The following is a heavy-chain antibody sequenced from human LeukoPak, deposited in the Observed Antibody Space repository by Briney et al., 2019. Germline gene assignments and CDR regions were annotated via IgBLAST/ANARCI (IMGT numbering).Heavy chain of an antibody. CDR2: IRSKAYGRTT. CDR1: GFTFGDYA. V-gene: IGHV3-49*04. Sequence: GGSLRLSCTASGFTFGDYAMSWVRQAPGKGLEWVGFIRSKAYGRTTEYAASVKGRFTISRDDSKSIAYLQMNSLKTEDTAVYYCWGNYYYYMDVWGKGTTVTVSS. CDR3: WGNYYYYMDV. D-gene: IGHD7-27*01. J-gene: IGHJ6*03.